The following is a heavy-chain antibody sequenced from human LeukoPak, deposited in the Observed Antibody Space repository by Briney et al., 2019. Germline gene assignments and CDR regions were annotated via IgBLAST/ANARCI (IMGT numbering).Heavy chain of an antibody. CDR1: GGSISSGGYS. CDR3: ASHMVRGVITHDY. J-gene: IGHJ4*02. V-gene: IGHV4-31*03. CDR2: IYYSGST. Sequence: SETLSLTCTVSGGSISSGGYSWSWIRQHPGKGLEWIGYIYYSGSTYYNPSLKSRVTISVDTSKNQFSLKLSSVTAADTAVYYCASHMVRGVITHDYWGQGTLVTVSS. D-gene: IGHD3-10*01.